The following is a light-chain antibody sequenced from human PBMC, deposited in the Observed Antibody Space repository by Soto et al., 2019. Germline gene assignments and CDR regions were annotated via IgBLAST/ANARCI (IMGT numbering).Light chain of an antibody. CDR1: QSISSW. CDR2: DAS. Sequence: DIQMTPSPSTLSASVVDRVTITCRASQSISSWLAWYQQKPGKAPKLLIYDASSLESGVPSRFSGSGSGTEFTLTISSLQSEDFAVYYCQQYNNWPPLTFGQGTRLEIK. J-gene: IGKJ5*01. CDR3: QQYNNWPPLT. V-gene: IGKV1-5*01.